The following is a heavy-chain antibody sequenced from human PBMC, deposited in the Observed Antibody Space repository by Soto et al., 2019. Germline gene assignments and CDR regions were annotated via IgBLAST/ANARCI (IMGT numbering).Heavy chain of an antibody. CDR2: INPNSGGT. D-gene: IGHD3-16*01. J-gene: IGHJ5*02. CDR3: AKGGSVERRNNWFDP. V-gene: IGHV1-2*04. Sequence: ASVKVSCKASGYTFTGYYMHWVRQAPGQGLEWMGWINPNSGGTNYAQKIQGWVTMTRDTYISAANMELSRLGSEDTAVYYCAKGGSVERRNNWFDPWGQGTLVTGS. CDR1: GYTFTGYY.